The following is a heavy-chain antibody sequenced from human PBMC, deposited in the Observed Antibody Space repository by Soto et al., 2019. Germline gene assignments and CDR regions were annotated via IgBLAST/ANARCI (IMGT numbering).Heavy chain of an antibody. CDR3: ATRDYDILTGYLHI. J-gene: IGHJ1*01. CDR1: EHTSPIYY. D-gene: IGHD3-9*01. V-gene: IGHV1-2*02. Sequence: QAHLVQSGAEVRKPGASVKVSCQALEHTSPIYYIHWVRQARGQGLEWMGWINADSGDTTYAEDCRVRVTFTRDTSTSTFHMELSRLRLDDTAMYFCATRDYDILTGYLHIWGQGTLITVSS. CDR2: INADSGDT.